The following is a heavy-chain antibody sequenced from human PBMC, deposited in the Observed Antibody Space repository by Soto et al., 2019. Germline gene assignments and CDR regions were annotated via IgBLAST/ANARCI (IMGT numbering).Heavy chain of an antibody. J-gene: IGHJ5*02. D-gene: IGHD5-18*01. V-gene: IGHV3-74*01. CDR2: NKNDGSGT. CDR1: GFTFRSYW. CDR3: VREDRDYYYGYGYIGRP. Sequence: EVQLVESGGGLVQPGGCLRLSCAASGFTFRSYWMHWVRQVPGKGPVWVSRNKNDGSGTYYADSVKGRLTMSRDNAKNTVFLQLNRLRAEDTAVYYCVREDRDYYYGYGYIGRPWGQGTMVTFSS.